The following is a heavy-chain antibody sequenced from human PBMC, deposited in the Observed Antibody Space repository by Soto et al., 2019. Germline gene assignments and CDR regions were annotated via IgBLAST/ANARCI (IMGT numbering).Heavy chain of an antibody. CDR3: PSDSQSSYGHYYYGMDV. J-gene: IGHJ6*02. D-gene: IGHD5-18*01. Sequence: GASVKVSCKASGYTFTSYGISWVRQAPGQGLEWMGWISAYNGNTNYAQKLQGRVTMTTDTSTSTAYMELRSLRSDDTAVYYCPSDSQSSYGHYYYGMDVWGQGTTVTVSS. CDR1: GYTFTSYG. CDR2: ISAYNGNT. V-gene: IGHV1-18*01.